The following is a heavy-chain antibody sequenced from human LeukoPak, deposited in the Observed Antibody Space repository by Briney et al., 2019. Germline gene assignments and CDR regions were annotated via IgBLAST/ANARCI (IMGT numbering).Heavy chain of an antibody. CDR2: ISGSGGST. Sequence: GGSLRLSCAASGFTFSGFTMTWVRQAPGKGLEWVSAISGSGGSTYYADSVKGRFTISRDNSKNTLYLQMNSLRAEDTAVYYCAKDLKWEPDAFDIWGQGTMVTVSS. V-gene: IGHV3-23*01. CDR3: AKDLKWEPDAFDI. CDR1: GFTFSGFT. J-gene: IGHJ3*02. D-gene: IGHD1-26*01.